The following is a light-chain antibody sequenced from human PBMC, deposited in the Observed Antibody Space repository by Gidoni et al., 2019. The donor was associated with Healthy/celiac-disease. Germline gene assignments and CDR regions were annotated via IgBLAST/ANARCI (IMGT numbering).Light chain of an antibody. Sequence: IVPTQPPVTLPFSPGERATLSFRASQSVSSSYLAWYQQKLGQAPRLLIYGASSRATGIPDRFSGSGSGTDFTLTISRLEPEDFAVYYCQQYGSSPPFTFGPETKVDIK. J-gene: IGKJ3*01. CDR2: GAS. CDR3: QQYGSSPPFT. CDR1: QSVSSSY. V-gene: IGKV3-20*01.